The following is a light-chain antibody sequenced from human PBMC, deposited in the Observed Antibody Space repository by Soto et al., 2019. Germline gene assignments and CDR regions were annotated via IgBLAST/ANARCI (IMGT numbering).Light chain of an antibody. CDR1: ISDVGSYHR. CDR3: SSYTSSSTLV. V-gene: IGLV2-18*02. CDR2: DVS. Sequence: QSALTQPPSVSGSPGQSVTISCTGTISDVGSYHRVSWYQQSPGTAPKVLIYDVSNRPSGVPDRFSGSRSGKTASLTISGLQADDEADYYCSSYTSSSTLVFGGGTKLTVL. J-gene: IGLJ2*01.